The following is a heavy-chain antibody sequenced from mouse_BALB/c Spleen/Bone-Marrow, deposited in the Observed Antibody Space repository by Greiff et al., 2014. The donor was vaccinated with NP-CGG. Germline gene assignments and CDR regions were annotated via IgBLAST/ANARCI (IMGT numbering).Heavy chain of an antibody. CDR3: DYYRYDEYFDV. V-gene: IGHV1S56*01. CDR1: GYTFTSYF. Sequence: QVQLQQPGPELVKPGASVKMSCKASGYTFTSYFIHWVKQRPGQGLEWIGWIYPGDGSTKYNEKFKGKTTLTADKSSSTAYMLLXXXTSEDSAIFFCDYYRYDEYFDVWGAGTTVTVSS. D-gene: IGHD2-14*01. J-gene: IGHJ1*01. CDR2: IYPGDGST.